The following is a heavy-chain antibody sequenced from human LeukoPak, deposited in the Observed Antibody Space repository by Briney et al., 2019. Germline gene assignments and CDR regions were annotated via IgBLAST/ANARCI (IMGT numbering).Heavy chain of an antibody. D-gene: IGHD3-22*01. Sequence: ASVKVSCMASGGTFSSYAISWVRRSPGQGLEWKGGIIPIFGTANYAQKFQGRVTITTDESTSTAYMELSSLRSEDTAVYYCASRSGSPYRTMIVVGYDAFDIRGQGTMVTVSS. J-gene: IGHJ3*02. CDR1: GGTFSSYA. V-gene: IGHV1-69*05. CDR2: IIPIFGTA. CDR3: ASRSGSPYRTMIVVGYDAFDI.